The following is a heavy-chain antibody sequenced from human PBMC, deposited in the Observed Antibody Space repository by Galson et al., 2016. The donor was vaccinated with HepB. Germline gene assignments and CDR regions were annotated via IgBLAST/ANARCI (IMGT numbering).Heavy chain of an antibody. V-gene: IGHV3-33*01. CDR2: IWYDGSNQ. D-gene: IGHD4-23*01. J-gene: IGHJ6*02. CDR1: GFSFSIYG. CDR3: ARGRGYGCNFDYSDLDV. Sequence: SLRLSCAASGFSFSIYGMHWVRQAPGKGLEWVALIWYDGSNQFYADSVKGRFTISRDNSKNTLYLQMSSLSAEDTAIYYCARGRGYGCNFDYSDLDVWGQETTVTVSS.